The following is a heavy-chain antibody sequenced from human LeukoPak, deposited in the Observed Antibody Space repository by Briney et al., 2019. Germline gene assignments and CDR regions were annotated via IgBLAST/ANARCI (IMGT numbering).Heavy chain of an antibody. J-gene: IGHJ4*02. CDR3: ARDPYSSGWSSYYFDY. Sequence: PGGSLRPSCAASGFTFSSYSMNWVRQAPGKGLEWVSYISSSSSTIYYADSVKGRFTISRDNAKNSLYLQMNSLRAEDTAVYYCARDPYSSGWSSYYFDYWGQGTLVTVSS. CDR2: ISSSSSTI. V-gene: IGHV3-48*01. CDR1: GFTFSSYS. D-gene: IGHD6-19*01.